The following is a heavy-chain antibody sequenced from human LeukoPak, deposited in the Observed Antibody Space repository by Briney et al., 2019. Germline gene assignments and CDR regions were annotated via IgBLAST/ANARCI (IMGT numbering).Heavy chain of an antibody. V-gene: IGHV4-39*01. D-gene: IGHD6-13*01. J-gene: IGHJ4*02. Sequence: SETLSLTCSVSGGSITSSSYSWGWIRQPPGKGLEWIGTMHYSGSSYYNPSLKSRVTISVDTSKNQFSLKLTSVTAADTAVYYCARLYSSSCNFDYWGQGTLVTVFS. CDR3: ARLYSSSCNFDY. CDR2: MHYSGSS. CDR1: GGSITSSSYS.